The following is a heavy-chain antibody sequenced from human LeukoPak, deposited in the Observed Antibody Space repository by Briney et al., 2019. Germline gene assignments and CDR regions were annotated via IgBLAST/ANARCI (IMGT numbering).Heavy chain of an antibody. J-gene: IGHJ4*02. D-gene: IGHD3-22*01. Sequence: SVKVSCKASGGTFSSYAISWVRRAPGQGLEWMGRIIPILGIANYAQKFQGRVTITADKSTSTAYMELSSLRSEDTAVYYCARASPYDSSGYPTRAFDYWGQGTLVTVSS. CDR3: ARASPYDSSGYPTRAFDY. CDR1: GGTFSSYA. CDR2: IIPILGIA. V-gene: IGHV1-69*04.